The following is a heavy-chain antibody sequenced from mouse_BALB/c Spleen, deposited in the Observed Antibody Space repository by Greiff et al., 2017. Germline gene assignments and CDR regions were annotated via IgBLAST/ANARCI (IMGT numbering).Heavy chain of an antibody. CDR3: AKQITTAYYYAMDY. D-gene: IGHD1-2*01. CDR1: GFSLTSYD. J-gene: IGHJ4*01. Sequence: QVQLKESGPGLVAPSQSLSITCTVSGFSLTSYDISWIRQPPGKGLEWLGVIWTGGGTNYNSAFMSRLSISKDNSKSQVFLKMNSLQTDDTAMYYCAKQITTAYYYAMDYWGQGTSVTVSS. V-gene: IGHV2-9-2*01. CDR2: IWTGGGT.